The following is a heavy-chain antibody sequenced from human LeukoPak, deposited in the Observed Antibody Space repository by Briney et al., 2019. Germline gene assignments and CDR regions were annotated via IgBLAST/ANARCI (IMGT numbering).Heavy chain of an antibody. Sequence: PGGSLRLSCAASGFRYSTFAMAWVRQAPGKGLEWVSTIYTSGETKYYADSVKGRFTASRDNSKNTLSLQMNCLRVDDTAVYFCAKANYIWNDSPVDSWGQGALVTVSS. CDR1: GFRYSTFA. J-gene: IGHJ4*02. CDR2: IYTSGETK. D-gene: IGHD1-1*01. CDR3: AKANYIWNDSPVDS. V-gene: IGHV3-23*01.